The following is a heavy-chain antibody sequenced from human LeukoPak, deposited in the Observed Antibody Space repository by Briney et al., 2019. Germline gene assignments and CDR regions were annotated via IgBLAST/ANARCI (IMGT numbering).Heavy chain of an antibody. V-gene: IGHV3-53*01. Sequence: LXLSXAASGFIVXSXXMSWVRQAPGKXLEWVAVIHSDGRIHYAASVKGRFTISRDNSKNTLYLEMNSLRGKDMAVYYCATPERSDTSGYFYWGQGTLVTVSS. D-gene: IGHD3-22*01. CDR1: GFIVXSXX. CDR3: ATPERSDTSGYFY. CDR2: IHSDGRI. J-gene: IGHJ4*02.